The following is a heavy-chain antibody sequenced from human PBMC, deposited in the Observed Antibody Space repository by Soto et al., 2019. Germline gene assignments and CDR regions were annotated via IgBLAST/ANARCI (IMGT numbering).Heavy chain of an antibody. J-gene: IGHJ4*02. CDR3: ATGGDIYGWGY. D-gene: IGHD3-10*01. V-gene: IGHV3-74*01. Sequence: EVQLVESGGGLVQPGGSLRLSCVGSGFTFSSYWMHWVRQVPGKGPVWVSRVNPAGSASSYADSVKGRFTVSRDNAKNTLYLEMNCLSAEETAVYYCATGGDIYGWGYWGQGTLVTVSS. CDR2: VNPAGSAS. CDR1: GFTFSSYW.